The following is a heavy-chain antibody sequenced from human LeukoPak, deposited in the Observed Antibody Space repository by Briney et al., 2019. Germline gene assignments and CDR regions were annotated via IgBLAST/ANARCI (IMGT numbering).Heavy chain of an antibody. V-gene: IGHV3-23*01. CDR1: GGSISSSSYY. CDR2: ISSRGDDT. D-gene: IGHD2-21*02. CDR3: AKHRRSSLVTAYFDS. Sequence: PSETLSLTCTVSGGSISSSSYYWGWIRQPPGKGLEWVSSISSRGDDTSYADSVKGRFTISRDNSKNTLYLQLNSLRVDDAAIYYCAKHRRSSLVTAYFDSWGQGTLVTVSS. J-gene: IGHJ4*02.